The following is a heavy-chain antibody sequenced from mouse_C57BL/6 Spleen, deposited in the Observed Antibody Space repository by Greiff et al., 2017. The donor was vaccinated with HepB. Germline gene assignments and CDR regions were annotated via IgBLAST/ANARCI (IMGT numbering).Heavy chain of an antibody. CDR3: ARRGLDYDGFAY. Sequence: QVQLQQPGAELVRPGSSVKLSCKASGYTFTSYWMHWVKQRPIQGLEWIGNIDPSDSETHYNQKFKDKATLTVDKSSSTAYMQLSSLTSEDSAVYYCARRGLDYDGFAYWGQGTLVTVSA. J-gene: IGHJ3*01. D-gene: IGHD2-4*01. CDR2: IDPSDSET. CDR1: GYTFTSYW. V-gene: IGHV1-52*01.